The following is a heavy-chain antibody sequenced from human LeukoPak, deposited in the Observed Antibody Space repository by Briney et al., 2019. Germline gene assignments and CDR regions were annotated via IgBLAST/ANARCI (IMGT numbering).Heavy chain of an antibody. V-gene: IGHV1-18*01. CDR1: GYTFTSYG. CDR3: ATSTYYYDSSGYSFDY. J-gene: IGHJ4*02. D-gene: IGHD3-22*01. Sequence: ASVKVSCKASGYTFTSYGISWVRQAPGQGLEWMGWISAYNGNTNYAQKLQGRVTMTTDTSTSTAYMELRSLRSDDTAVYYCATSTYYYDSSGYSFDYWGQGTLVTVSS. CDR2: ISAYNGNT.